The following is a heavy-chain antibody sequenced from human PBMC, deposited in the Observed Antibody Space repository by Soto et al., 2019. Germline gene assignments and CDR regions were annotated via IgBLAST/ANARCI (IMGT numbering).Heavy chain of an antibody. Sequence: QVQLQESGPGLVKPSQTLSLTCTVSGGSISSGDYYWSWIRQPPGKGLEWIGYIYYSGSTYYNPSLKSRVTISVDTSKIQFSLKLSSLTAADTAVYYCARVRVVTVTTAFDYWGQGTLVTVSS. CDR2: IYYSGST. D-gene: IGHD4-17*01. V-gene: IGHV4-30-4*01. J-gene: IGHJ4*02. CDR1: GGSISSGDYY. CDR3: ARVRVVTVTTAFDY.